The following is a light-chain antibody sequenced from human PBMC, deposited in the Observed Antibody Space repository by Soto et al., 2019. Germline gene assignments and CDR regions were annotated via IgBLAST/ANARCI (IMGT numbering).Light chain of an antibody. J-gene: IGKJ2*01. CDR2: AVS. V-gene: IGKV1-16*01. CDR3: QHYSSYPYT. CDR1: EDIVDS. Sequence: DIQMTQSPSSLSASVGDRVTITCRASEDIVDSLAWFQQIPGKPPKSLIYAVSNYHAGVPSRFNGSGSGTHFSLTISSLQPEDFATYYCQHYSSYPYTFGQGTRLYIK.